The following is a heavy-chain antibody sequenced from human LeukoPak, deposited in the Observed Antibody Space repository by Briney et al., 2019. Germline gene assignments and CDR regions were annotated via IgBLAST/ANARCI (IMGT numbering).Heavy chain of an antibody. J-gene: IGHJ3*02. D-gene: IGHD4-17*01. CDR2: IYYSGST. Sequence: PSETLSLTCTVSGGSISSYYWSWIRQPPGKGLEWNGYIYYSGSTNYNPSLKSRVIISVDTSKNQFSLKLSSVTAADTAVYYCARQAPHRVYGDYAAFDIWGQGTMVTVSS. CDR3: ARQAPHRVYGDYAAFDI. CDR1: GGSISSYY. V-gene: IGHV4-59*08.